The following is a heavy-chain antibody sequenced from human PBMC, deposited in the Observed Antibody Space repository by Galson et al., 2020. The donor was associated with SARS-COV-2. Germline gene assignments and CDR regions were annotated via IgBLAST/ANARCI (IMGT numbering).Heavy chain of an antibody. CDR2: IYYSGST. Sequence: SETLSLTCTVSGGSISSSSYYWGWIRQPPGKGLEWIGSIYYSGSTYYNPSLKSRVTISVDTSKNQFSLKLSSVTAADTAVYYCARHSTDCSGGSCYFYYMDVWGKGTTVTVSS. CDR3: ARHSTDCSGGSCYFYYMDV. CDR1: GGSISSSSYY. V-gene: IGHV4-39*01. D-gene: IGHD2-15*01. J-gene: IGHJ6*03.